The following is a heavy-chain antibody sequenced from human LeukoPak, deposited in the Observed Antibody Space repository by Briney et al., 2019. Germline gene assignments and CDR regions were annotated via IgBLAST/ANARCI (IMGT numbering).Heavy chain of an antibody. V-gene: IGHV3-11*01. J-gene: IGHJ6*03. Sequence: GGSLRLSCAASGFTFSDYYMSWIRQAPGKGLEWVSYISSSGSTIYYADSVKGRFTISRDNAKNSLYLQMNSLRAEDTAVYYCARTAARPRYYYYYMDVWGKGTTATVSS. CDR1: GFTFSDYY. D-gene: IGHD2-15*01. CDR2: ISSSGSTI. CDR3: ARTAARPRYYYYYMDV.